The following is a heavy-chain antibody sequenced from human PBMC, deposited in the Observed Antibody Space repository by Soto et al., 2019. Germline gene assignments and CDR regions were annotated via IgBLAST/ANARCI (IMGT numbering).Heavy chain of an antibody. V-gene: IGHV4-30-4*01. CDR2: IYYTGST. CDR3: ARGGGEYDY. Sequence: PSETLSLTCTVSGDSISSGDYYWSWIRQPPGKGLEWIGYIYYTGSTYYNPSLKSRLSISVDTSKNQFSLSLHSVTAADTAVYYCARGGGEYDYCGPGPLVTVYS. J-gene: IGHJ4*02. D-gene: IGHD4-17*01. CDR1: GDSISSGDYY.